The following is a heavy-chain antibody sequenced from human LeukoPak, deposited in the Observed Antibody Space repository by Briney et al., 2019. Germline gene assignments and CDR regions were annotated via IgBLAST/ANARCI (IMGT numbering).Heavy chain of an antibody. D-gene: IGHD2-15*01. CDR2: IYTSVST. J-gene: IGHJ4*02. CDR3: ARERGRQVDY. V-gene: IGHV4-4*07. CDR1: GGSISNYY. Sequence: SENLSLTCTGSGGSISNYYWSWIRQPAGKGLEWIGRIYTSVSTHYNPSVKSRVTMSLDTSNNQFSLNLISVTAADTAVYYCARERGRQVDYWGQGTLVSV.